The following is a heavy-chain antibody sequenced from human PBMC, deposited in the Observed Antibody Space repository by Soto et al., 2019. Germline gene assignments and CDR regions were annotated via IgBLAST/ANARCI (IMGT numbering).Heavy chain of an antibody. CDR2: IWYDGSNK. CDR3: ARDSLSGYYMQTGPADY. V-gene: IGHV3-33*01. J-gene: IGHJ4*02. D-gene: IGHD3-9*01. Sequence: GGSLRLSCAASGFTFTSYGMHWVRQAPGKGLEWVALIWYDGSNKYYADSVKGRFTISRDNSKNTLYLQMNSLRAEDTAVYYCARDSLSGYYMQTGPADYWGQGTLVTVSS. CDR1: GFTFTSYG.